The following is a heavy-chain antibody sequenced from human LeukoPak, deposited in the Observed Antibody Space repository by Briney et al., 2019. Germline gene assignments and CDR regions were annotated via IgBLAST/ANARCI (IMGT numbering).Heavy chain of an antibody. D-gene: IGHD2-21*02. CDR1: GYSISSGYY. J-gene: IGHJ5*02. CDR2: IYHSGST. Sequence: SETLSLTCTVSGYSISSGYYWGWIRQPPGKGLEWIGSIYHSGSTYYNPSLKSRVTISVDTSKNQFSLKLSSVTAADTAVYYCARDPKAYCGGDCYSDWFDPWGQGTLVTVSS. CDR3: ARDPKAYCGGDCYSDWFDP. V-gene: IGHV4-38-2*02.